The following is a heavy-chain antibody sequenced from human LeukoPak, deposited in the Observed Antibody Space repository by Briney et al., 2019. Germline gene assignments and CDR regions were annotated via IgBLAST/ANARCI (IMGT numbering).Heavy chain of an antibody. J-gene: IGHJ4*02. CDR1: GYTLTELS. V-gene: IGHV1-24*01. CDR2: FDPEDGET. CDR3: AATARYCSSTSCYRDLDY. Sequence: GASVKVSCKVSGYTLTELSMHWVRQAPGKGLEWMGGFDPEDGETIYAQKFQGRVTMTEDTSTDTAYMELSSLRSEDTAVYYCAATARYCSSTSCYRDLDYWGQGTLVTVSS. D-gene: IGHD2-2*01.